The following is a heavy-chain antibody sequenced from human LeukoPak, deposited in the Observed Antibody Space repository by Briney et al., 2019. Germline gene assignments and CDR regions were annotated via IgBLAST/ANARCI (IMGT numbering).Heavy chain of an antibody. CDR2: ISGSGGST. CDR1: GFTFSSYA. V-gene: IGHV3-23*01. J-gene: IGHJ4*02. CDR3: ASRDTAMVMGLYYFDY. Sequence: GGSLRLSCAASGFTFSSYAMSWVRQAPGKGLEWVSAISGSGGSTHYADSVKGRFTISRDNSKNTLYLQMNSLRAEDTAVYYCASRDTAMVMGLYYFDYWGQGTLVTVSS. D-gene: IGHD5-18*01.